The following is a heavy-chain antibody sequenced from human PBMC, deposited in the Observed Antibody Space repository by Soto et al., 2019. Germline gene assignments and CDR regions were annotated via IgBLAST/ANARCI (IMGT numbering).Heavy chain of an antibody. CDR3: AASGSGSYPYYYYGMDV. D-gene: IGHD3-10*01. V-gene: IGHV1-58*01. CDR1: GFTFTSSA. J-gene: IGHJ6*02. Sequence: SVKVSCKASGFTFTSSAVQWVRQARGQRLEWIGWIVVGSGNTNYAQKFQERVTITRDMSTSTAYMELSSLRSEDTAVYYCAASGSGSYPYYYYGMDVWGQGTTVTVSS. CDR2: IVVGSGNT.